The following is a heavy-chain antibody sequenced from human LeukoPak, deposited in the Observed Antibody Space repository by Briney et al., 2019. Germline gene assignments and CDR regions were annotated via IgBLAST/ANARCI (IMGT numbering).Heavy chain of an antibody. V-gene: IGHV1-2*02. CDR1: GYTLSGYQ. J-gene: IGHJ6*03. CDR2: ISPNSGGT. Sequence: ASVKVSCKASGYTLSGYQLHWVRQAPGQGLEWMGWISPNSGGTRYAQKFQGRVTMTRDTSINTVYMELRRLRSDDTAVYYCARERSPEDYMDVWGRGTTVTVSS. CDR3: ARERSPEDYMDV.